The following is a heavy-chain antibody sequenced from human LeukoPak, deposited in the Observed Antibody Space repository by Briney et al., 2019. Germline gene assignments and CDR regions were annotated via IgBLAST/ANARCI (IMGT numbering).Heavy chain of an antibody. CDR1: GFTFSNYA. V-gene: IGHV3-23*01. CDR3: AKGGRGYSYGSLDY. CDR2: ISDSGAST. J-gene: IGHJ4*02. D-gene: IGHD5-18*01. Sequence: GGSLRLSCAASGFTFSNYAMSWVRQAPGKGLEWVSPISDSGASTYYADSVKGRITISRDNSKNTLYLQMNSLRVEDTAVYYCAKGGRGYSYGSLDYWGQGTLVTVS.